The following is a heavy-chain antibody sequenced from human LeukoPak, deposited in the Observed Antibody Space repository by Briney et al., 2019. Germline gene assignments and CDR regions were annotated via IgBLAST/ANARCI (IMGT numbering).Heavy chain of an antibody. CDR1: GGSISGYY. CDR3: ARYGGSNDY. V-gene: IGHV4-59*01. Sequence: PSETLSLTCTVSGGSISGYYWSWIRQPPGKGLEWIGYIYYSGSTNYNPSLKSRVTISVDTSKNQFSLKLSSVTAADTAVYYCARYGGSNDYWGQGTLVTVSS. D-gene: IGHD4-23*01. J-gene: IGHJ4*02. CDR2: IYYSGST.